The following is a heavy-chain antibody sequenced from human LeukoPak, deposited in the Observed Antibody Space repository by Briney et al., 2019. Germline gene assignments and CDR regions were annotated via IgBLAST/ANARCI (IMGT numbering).Heavy chain of an antibody. J-gene: IGHJ6*03. Sequence: PGGSLRLSCAASGFTFSSYGMHWVRQAPGKGLEGVAFIRYDGSNKYYADSVKGRFTISRDNSKNTLYLQTNSLRAEDTAVYYCAKVEDYYGSGSPAGDYYYYMDVWGKGTTVTVSS. D-gene: IGHD3-10*01. V-gene: IGHV3-30*02. CDR3: AKVEDYYGSGSPAGDYYYYMDV. CDR1: GFTFSSYG. CDR2: IRYDGSNK.